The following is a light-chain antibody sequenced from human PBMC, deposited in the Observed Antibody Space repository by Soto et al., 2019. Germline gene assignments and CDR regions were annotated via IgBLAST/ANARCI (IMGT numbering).Light chain of an antibody. J-gene: IGLJ1*01. CDR2: EGS. Sequence: QSALTQPASVSGSPGQSITISCTGTSSDVGSYNLVSWYQQHPGKAPKLMIYEGSKRPSGVSNRFSGSKSGNTASLTISGLQAEDEADYYCCSYAGSSTSFGTGTQLTVL. CDR3: CSYAGSSTS. CDR1: SSDVGSYNL. V-gene: IGLV2-23*01.